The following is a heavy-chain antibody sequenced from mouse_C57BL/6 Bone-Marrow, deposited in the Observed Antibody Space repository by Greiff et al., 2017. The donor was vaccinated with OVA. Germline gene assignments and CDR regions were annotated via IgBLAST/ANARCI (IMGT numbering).Heavy chain of an antibody. D-gene: IGHD2-1*01. V-gene: IGHV14-2*01. CDR2: IDPEDGET. CDR3: AYYYVGDYYAMDY. J-gene: IGHJ4*01. CDR1: GFNIKDYY. Sequence: DVQLQESGAELVKPGASVKLSCTASGFNIKDYYMHWVKQRTEQGLEWIGRIDPEDGETKYAPKFQGKATITADTSSNTAYLQLSSLTSEDTAVYYCAYYYVGDYYAMDYWGQGTSVTVSS.